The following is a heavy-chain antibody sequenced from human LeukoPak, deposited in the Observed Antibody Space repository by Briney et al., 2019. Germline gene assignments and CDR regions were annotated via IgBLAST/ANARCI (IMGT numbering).Heavy chain of an antibody. J-gene: IGHJ5*02. V-gene: IGHV4-39*01. CDR1: GGSISSSSYY. CDR3: ARHGNYDILTGWTPFDP. D-gene: IGHD3-9*01. Sequence: SETLSLTCTVSGGSISSSSYYWGWIRQPPGKGLEWIGSIYYSGSTYYNPSLKSRVSISVDTSKNQFSLKLSSVTAADTAVYYCARHGNYDILTGWTPFDPWGQGTLVTVSS. CDR2: IYYSGST.